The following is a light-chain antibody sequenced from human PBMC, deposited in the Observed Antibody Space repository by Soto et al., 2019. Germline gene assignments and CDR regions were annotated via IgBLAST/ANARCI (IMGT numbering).Light chain of an antibody. CDR2: EVT. CDR3: CSFADFTHV. CDR1: SSDIGSYDL. J-gene: IGLJ1*01. Sequence: QSVLSPPASWAGSPGQSITISGPGTSSDIGSYDLVSWYQQHPGTAPKLIIYEVTKRPSGVSTRFSGSKSGNTASLTISGLQAVDEADYYCCSFADFTHVFGTGSKVTVL. V-gene: IGLV2-23*02.